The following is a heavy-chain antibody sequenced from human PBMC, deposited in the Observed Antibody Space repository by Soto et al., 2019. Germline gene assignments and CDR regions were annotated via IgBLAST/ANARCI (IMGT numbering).Heavy chain of an antibody. D-gene: IGHD3-16*02. CDR3: AHIVTFGGVIVTEYYFAY. Sequence: QITLKESGPTLLTPTQTLTLTCTFSGFSLSTSGVGVGWIRQPPAKALELLALVYWADDMRYSPSLRSRLTITKDTSKNQVFRTMTNMDAVDTATYYCAHIVTFGGVIVTEYYFAYWGRRTLVIVST. CDR1: GFSLSTSGVG. V-gene: IGHV2-5*02. CDR2: VYWADDM. J-gene: IGHJ4*02.